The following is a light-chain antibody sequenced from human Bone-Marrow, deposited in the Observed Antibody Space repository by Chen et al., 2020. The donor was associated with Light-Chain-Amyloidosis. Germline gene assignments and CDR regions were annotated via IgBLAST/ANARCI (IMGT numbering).Light chain of an antibody. V-gene: IGKV1-33*01. CDR3: HQYENLPFT. J-gene: IGKJ3*01. Sequence: DLQMTQSPSSLSASVGDRVIISCQASQDIIPSLNWFQLKPGKAPKLLIYDSSNLQTGVPSRFTGSGSGTHFTLAISSLHPDDIATYYCHQYENLPFTFGPGTKVEMK. CDR2: DSS. CDR1: QDIIPS.